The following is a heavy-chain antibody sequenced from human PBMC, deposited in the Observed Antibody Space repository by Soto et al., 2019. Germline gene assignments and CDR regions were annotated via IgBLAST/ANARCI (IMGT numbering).Heavy chain of an antibody. V-gene: IGHV4-39*01. CDR1: GGSISSGSYY. CDR3: ARVSPFLDY. Sequence: ASETLSLTWYVSGGSISSGSYYWGWIRQPPGKGLEWIASFSYSGNTYYNPSLRSRVTISVDMSKNLFSLRVSSVTAADTAVYYCARVSPFLDYWGQGMLVTVSS. J-gene: IGHJ4*02. CDR2: FSYSGNT.